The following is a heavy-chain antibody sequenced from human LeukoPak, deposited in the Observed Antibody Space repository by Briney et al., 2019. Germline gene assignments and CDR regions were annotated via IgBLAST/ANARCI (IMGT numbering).Heavy chain of an antibody. V-gene: IGHV1-2*06. CDR2: INPNSGGT. CDR3: ARVMDYYYMDV. D-gene: IGHD2-8*01. Sequence: ASVKVSCKASGYTFTAYFMHWVRQAPGQGLEWMGRINPNSGGTNYAQEFQGRVTMTRDTSINTAYMELSRLRSDDTAVYYCARVMDYYYMDVWGKGTTVTVSS. CDR1: GYTFTAYF. J-gene: IGHJ6*03.